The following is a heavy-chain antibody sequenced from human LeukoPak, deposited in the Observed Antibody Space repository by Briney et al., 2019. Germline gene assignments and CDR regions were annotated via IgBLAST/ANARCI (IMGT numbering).Heavy chain of an antibody. CDR3: ARDTRGTSSGWFDP. CDR2: TIPIFGIA. J-gene: IGHJ5*02. D-gene: IGHD2-2*01. Sequence: SVKVSCKASGGTFSSYAISWVRQAPGQGLEWMGRTIPIFGIANYAQKFQGRVTITADKSTSTAYMELSSLRSEDTAVYYCARDTRGTSSGWFDPWGQGTLVTGSS. V-gene: IGHV1-69*04. CDR1: GGTFSSYA.